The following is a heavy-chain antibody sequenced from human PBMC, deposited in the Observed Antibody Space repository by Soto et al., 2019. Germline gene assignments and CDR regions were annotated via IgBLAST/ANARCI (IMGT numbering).Heavy chain of an antibody. Sequence: SETLSLTCTVSGGSISSYCWSWIRQPPGKGLEWIGYIYYSGSTNYNPSLKSRVTISVDTSKNQFSLKLSSVTAADTAVYYCARHSTYYDILTGYYGLTRFDYWGQGTLVTVSS. CDR2: IYYSGST. J-gene: IGHJ4*02. D-gene: IGHD3-9*01. CDR3: ARHSTYYDILTGYYGLTRFDY. V-gene: IGHV4-59*08. CDR1: GGSISSYC.